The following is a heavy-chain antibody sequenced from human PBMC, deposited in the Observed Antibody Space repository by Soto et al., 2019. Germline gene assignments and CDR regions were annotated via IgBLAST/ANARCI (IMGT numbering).Heavy chain of an antibody. CDR3: ARHYGSGSAYYFDY. Sequence: PSETLSLTCTVSGGSISSSSYYWGWIRQPPGKGLEWIGSIYYSGSTYYNPSLKSRVTISVDTSKNQFPLKLSSVTAADTAVYYCARHYGSGSAYYFDYWGQGALVTVSS. D-gene: IGHD3-10*01. CDR1: GGSISSSSYY. J-gene: IGHJ4*02. V-gene: IGHV4-39*01. CDR2: IYYSGST.